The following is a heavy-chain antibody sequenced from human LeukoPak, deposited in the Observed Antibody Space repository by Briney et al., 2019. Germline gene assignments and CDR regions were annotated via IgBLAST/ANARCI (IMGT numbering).Heavy chain of an antibody. CDR2: ISGSGGST. V-gene: IGHV3-23*01. CDR1: GFTFSSYA. Sequence: PGGSLRLSCAASGFTFSSYAMSWVRQAPGKGLEWVSAISGSGGSTYYADSVKGRFTISRDNSKNTLYLQMNSLRAEDTAVYYCAKVSTIFGVVTEIGYWGQGTLVTVPS. J-gene: IGHJ4*02. CDR3: AKVSTIFGVVTEIGY. D-gene: IGHD3-3*01.